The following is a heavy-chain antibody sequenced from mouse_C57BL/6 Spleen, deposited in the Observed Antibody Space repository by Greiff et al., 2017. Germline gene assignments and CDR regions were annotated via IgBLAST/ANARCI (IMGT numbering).Heavy chain of an antibody. CDR1: GYTFTSYG. D-gene: IGHD2-4*01. V-gene: IGHV1-81*01. CDR2: IYPRSGNT. CDR3: ARWVDYDSDYAMDY. Sequence: VQLQQSGAELARPGASVKLSCKASGYTFTSYGISWVKQRTGQGLEWIGEIYPRSGNTYYNEKFKGKATLTADKSSSTAYMELRSLTSEDSAVYFCARWVDYDSDYAMDYWGQGTSVTVSS. J-gene: IGHJ4*01.